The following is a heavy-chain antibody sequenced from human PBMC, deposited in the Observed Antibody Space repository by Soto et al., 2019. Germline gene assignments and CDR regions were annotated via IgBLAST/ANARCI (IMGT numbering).Heavy chain of an antibody. D-gene: IGHD3-22*01. V-gene: IGHV4-30-4*01. J-gene: IGHJ4*02. CDR3: VRGGNPYHYATSGPGTFDK. CDR2: TSFSGYT. Sequence: QVQLQESGPGLVKPSQTLSLTCTVSGDSVSGGDSYWSWIRQPPGKALEWIGYTSFSGYTSYTPSVKSRVTISVDMSKSQFSLGLTSVTAADTAIYYCVRGGNPYHYATSGPGTFDKWGQGTLVSVSS. CDR1: GDSVSGGDSY.